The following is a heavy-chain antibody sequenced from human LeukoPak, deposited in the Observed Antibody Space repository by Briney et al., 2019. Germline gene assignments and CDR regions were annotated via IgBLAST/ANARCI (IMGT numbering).Heavy chain of an antibody. D-gene: IGHD5-18*01. CDR2: FYPGDSDT. V-gene: IGHV5-51*01. J-gene: IGHJ4*02. CDR1: GYTFTNYW. CDR3: AIRVAYNYAFDF. Sequence: GESLKISCKGPGYTFTNYWIAWVRQIPGKGLEWMGIFYPGDSDTRYSPSFQGQVTISADKSISSAYRQWSSLKASDIAMYYCAIRVAYNYAFDFWGQGTLVTVSS.